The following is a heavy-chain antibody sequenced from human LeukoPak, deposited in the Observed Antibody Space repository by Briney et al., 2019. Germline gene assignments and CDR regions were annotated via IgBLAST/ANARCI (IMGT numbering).Heavy chain of an antibody. CDR3: ARYYYDSSGYLDY. Sequence: SETLSLTCTVSGGSIHNNYWSWIRQPPGKGLEWIGSMYSSGKSDYSPSLKNRVTMSIDTSKNQFSLKLTSVTAADTAVYYCARYYYDSSGYLDYWGQGTLVTVSS. CDR2: MYSSGKS. J-gene: IGHJ4*02. CDR1: GGSIHNNY. V-gene: IGHV4-59*08. D-gene: IGHD3-22*01.